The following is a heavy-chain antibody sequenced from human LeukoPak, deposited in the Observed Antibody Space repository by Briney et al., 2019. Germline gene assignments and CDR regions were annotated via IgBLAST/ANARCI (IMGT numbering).Heavy chain of an antibody. CDR3: ARVPTVTFFDY. V-gene: IGHV4-39*01. Sequence: SETLSLTCTVSGGSISSNSYYWVWIRQPPGKGLEWIVSIYYSRSTYYNPSLKSRVTISVDTSKNQFSLKLSSVTAADTAVYYCARVPTVTFFDYWGQGTLVTVSS. CDR1: GGSISSNSYY. CDR2: IYYSRST. D-gene: IGHD4-17*01. J-gene: IGHJ4*02.